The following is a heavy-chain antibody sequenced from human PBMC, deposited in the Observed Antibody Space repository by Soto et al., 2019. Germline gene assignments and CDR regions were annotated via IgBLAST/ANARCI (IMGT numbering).Heavy chain of an antibody. J-gene: IGHJ6*02. Sequence: ASVKVSCKASGYTFTSYGISWVRQAPGQGLEWMGWISAYNGNTNYAQKLQGRVTMTTDTSTSTAYMELRSLRSDDTAVYYCARVEAGVTARLYYYNYYGMDVWGQGTTVTVSS. CDR3: ARVEAGVTARLYYYNYYGMDV. CDR1: GYTFTSYG. CDR2: ISAYNGNT. V-gene: IGHV1-18*01. D-gene: IGHD2-21*02.